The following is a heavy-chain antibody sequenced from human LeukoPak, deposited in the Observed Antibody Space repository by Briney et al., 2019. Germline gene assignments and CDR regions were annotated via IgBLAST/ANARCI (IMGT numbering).Heavy chain of an antibody. D-gene: IGHD6-19*01. J-gene: IGHJ4*02. CDR3: AKAQGIAVAIPYFDY. CDR2: ISWNSGSI. Sequence: GGSLRLSCAASGFTFDDYAMHWVRQAPGKGLEWVSGISWNSGSIGYADSVKGRFTISRDNAKNSLYLQMNSLRAEDMALYYCAKAQGIAVAIPYFDYWGQGTLVTVSS. V-gene: IGHV3-9*03. CDR1: GFTFDDYA.